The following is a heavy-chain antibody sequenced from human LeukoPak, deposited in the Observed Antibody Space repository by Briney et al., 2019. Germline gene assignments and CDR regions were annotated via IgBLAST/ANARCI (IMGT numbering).Heavy chain of an antibody. CDR1: GYTFTGYY. J-gene: IGHJ6*03. CDR3: ARWRDNYGSGSYQYYYYYYMDV. Sequence: ASVKVSCKASGYTFTGYYMHWVRQAPGQGLEWMGWINPNSGGTNYAQKFQGRVTMTRDTSISTAYMELSSLRSEDTAVYYCARWRDNYGSGSYQYYYYYYMDVWGKGTTVTISS. V-gene: IGHV1-2*02. D-gene: IGHD3-10*01. CDR2: INPNSGGT.